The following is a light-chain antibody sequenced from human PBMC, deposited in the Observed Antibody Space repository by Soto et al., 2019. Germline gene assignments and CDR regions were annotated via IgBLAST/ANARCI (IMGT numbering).Light chain of an antibody. V-gene: IGKV1-33*01. CDR2: DAS. Sequence: DIQMTQSPSSLSASVGDRVTITCQASQDISNYLNWYQQKPGKAPKLLIYDASNLETGVPSRFSGSGSGTDFTCAIGSPQPEDIATYYCQQYDNLSLFTFGPGTKVDIK. CDR1: QDISNY. CDR3: QQYDNLSLFT. J-gene: IGKJ3*01.